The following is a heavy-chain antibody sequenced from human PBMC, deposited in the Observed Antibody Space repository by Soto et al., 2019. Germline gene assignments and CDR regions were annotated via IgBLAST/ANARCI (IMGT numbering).Heavy chain of an antibody. CDR1: GYIFSRIA. CDR2: IKGGDGNT. V-gene: IGHV1-3*01. J-gene: IGHJ4*01. Sequence: ASVKVSCKASGYIFSRIAIQWVRQSPGQGIEWMGWIKGGDGNTEYSQKFQGRVTFTRDTSATIAYIELSSLRFEDTAMYYCAMSLRKTSWYYFYFWG. D-gene: IGHD2-8*02. CDR3: AMSLRKTSWYYFYF.